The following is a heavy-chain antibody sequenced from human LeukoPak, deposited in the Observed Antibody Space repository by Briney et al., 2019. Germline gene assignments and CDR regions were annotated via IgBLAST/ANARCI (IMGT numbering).Heavy chain of an antibody. J-gene: IGHJ4*02. D-gene: IGHD2-2*01. Sequence: PGGSLRLSCAASGFTFSSYSMNWVRQAPGKGLEWVSYISSSSSTIYYADSVKGRFTISRDNAKNSLYLQMNSLRAEDTALYYCAKALARRIYCSSTSCPAGYFDYWGQGTLVTVSS. CDR2: ISSSSSTI. CDR1: GFTFSSYS. CDR3: AKALARRIYCSSTSCPAGYFDY. V-gene: IGHV3-48*04.